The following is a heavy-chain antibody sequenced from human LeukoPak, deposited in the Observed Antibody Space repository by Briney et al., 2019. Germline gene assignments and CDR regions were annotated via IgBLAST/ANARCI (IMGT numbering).Heavy chain of an antibody. V-gene: IGHV3-33*01. J-gene: IGHJ6*03. D-gene: IGHD2-21*02. Sequence: LPGGSLRLSCAASGFTFSSYGMHWVRRAPGKGLEWVAVIWYDGSNKYYADSVKGRFTISRDNSKNTLYLQMNSLRAEDTAVYYCARDRIVVVTAMDAMDVWGKGTTVTVSS. CDR2: IWYDGSNK. CDR3: ARDRIVVVTAMDAMDV. CDR1: GFTFSSYG.